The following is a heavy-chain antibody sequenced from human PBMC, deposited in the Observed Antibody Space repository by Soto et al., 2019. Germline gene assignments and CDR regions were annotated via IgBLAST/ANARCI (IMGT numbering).Heavy chain of an antibody. Sequence: QVQLQQWGAGLLKPSETLSLTCAVYGGSFSGYYWSWIRQPPGKGLEWIGEINHSGSTNYNPSLKSRVTISVDTSKNQFSLKLSSVTAADTAVYYCARGGKVRGVIISPYYYYMDVWGKGTTVTVSS. CDR2: INHSGST. CDR3: ARGGKVRGVIISPYYYYMDV. V-gene: IGHV4-34*01. J-gene: IGHJ6*03. CDR1: GGSFSGYY. D-gene: IGHD3-10*01.